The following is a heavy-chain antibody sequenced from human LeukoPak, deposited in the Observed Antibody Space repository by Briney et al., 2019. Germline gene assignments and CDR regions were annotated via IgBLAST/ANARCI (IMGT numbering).Heavy chain of an antibody. V-gene: IGHV3-7*03. J-gene: IGHJ4*02. D-gene: IGHD3-16*01. CDR1: GITFSRYW. Sequence: GGSLRLSCVDSGITFSRYWMSWVRQAPGKGLEWVANIKQDGGEKYYVDSVKGRFTISRDNAKNSLYLQMNSLRVEDTAVYYCARDGRPLNYWGQGTLVTVSS. CDR2: IKQDGGEK. CDR3: ARDGRPLNY.